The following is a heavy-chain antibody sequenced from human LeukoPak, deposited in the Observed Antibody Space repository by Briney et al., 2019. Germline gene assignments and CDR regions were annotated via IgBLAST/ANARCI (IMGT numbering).Heavy chain of an antibody. J-gene: IGHJ4*02. CDR1: GFTFSSYA. CDR2: VRGSDAGT. CDR3: AKNRGGSYYSGSDY. V-gene: IGHV3-23*01. D-gene: IGHD1-26*01. Sequence: GGSLRLSCAASGFTFSSYAMNWVRQAPGKGLEWVSAVRGSDAGTSYADSVKGRFTISRDNSKNTLYLQMNSLRAEDTAVYYCAKNRGGSYYSGSDYWGQGTLVTDSS.